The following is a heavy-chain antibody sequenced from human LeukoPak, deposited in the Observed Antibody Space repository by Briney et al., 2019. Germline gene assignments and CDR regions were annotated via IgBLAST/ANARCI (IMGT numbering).Heavy chain of an antibody. D-gene: IGHD3-22*01. CDR1: GFTFSTYS. V-gene: IGHV3-48*01. CDR3: ARGSTYYDSSGQVPFDY. CDR2: ISSSSSTI. J-gene: IGHJ4*02. Sequence: GGSLRLSCAASGFTFSTYSMNWVRQAPGKGLEWVSYISSSSSTIYYADSVKGRFTISRDNAKNSLYLQMNSLRAEDTAVYYCARGSTYYDSSGQVPFDYWDQGTLVTVSS.